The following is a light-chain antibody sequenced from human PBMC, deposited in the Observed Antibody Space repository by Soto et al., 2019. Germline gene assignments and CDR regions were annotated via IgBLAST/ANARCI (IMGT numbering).Light chain of an antibody. CDR3: QQSYSTPIT. V-gene: IGKV1-39*01. CDR1: QSLSRY. CDR2: LAS. J-gene: IGKJ5*01. Sequence: IQMTQSPSPLSASVGVRVPITCQASQSLSRYLNWYRQIRGKGPELLIYLASSLQSGVQSRFSGSGSGTDFTLTISSLQPEDFATYYCQQSYSTPITFGQGTRLEIK.